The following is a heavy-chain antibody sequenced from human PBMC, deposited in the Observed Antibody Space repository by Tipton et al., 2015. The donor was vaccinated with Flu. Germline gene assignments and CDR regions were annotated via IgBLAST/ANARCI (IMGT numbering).Heavy chain of an antibody. J-gene: IGHJ3*02. CDR3: ARKTISGAGAI. CDR1: GFAVSSNY. V-gene: IGHV3-53*01. CDR2: IYSGGGT. D-gene: IGHD3-3*01. Sequence: TASGFAVSSNYMTWVRQAPGKGLECVSVIYSGGGTYYADSVKGRFSISRDNSKNTLYLQMNSLRAEDTAVYYCARKTISGAGAIWGQGTMVTVSS.